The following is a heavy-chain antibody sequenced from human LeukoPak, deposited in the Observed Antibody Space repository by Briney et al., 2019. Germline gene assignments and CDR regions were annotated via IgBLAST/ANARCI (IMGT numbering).Heavy chain of an antibody. J-gene: IGHJ4*02. CDR1: GFSISSGHY. CDR3: ARIFIRNGYSSYFDC. D-gene: IGHD5-18*01. V-gene: IGHV4-38-2*02. CDR2: VYQSGTT. Sequence: PSETLSLTCTVSGFSISSGHYWGWVRQPPGAGLEWIGSVYQSGTTYYNPSLKSRVTTSVDMSKNQFSLRLRPVTAADTAVYYCARIFIRNGYSSYFDCWGQGTLITVSS.